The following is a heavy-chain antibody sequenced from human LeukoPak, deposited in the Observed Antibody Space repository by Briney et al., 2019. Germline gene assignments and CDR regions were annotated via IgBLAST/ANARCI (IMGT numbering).Heavy chain of an antibody. Sequence: PGGSLRLSCGASVHTVYTNYISWVRQAPGKRLEWVSILYSGGRTYYGDSVKGRFTISRDNYRNTLYLQMNSLRAEDTGMYYCTKWGPRFHYWGQGTMVTVSS. CDR3: TKWGPRFHY. V-gene: IGHV3-53*01. J-gene: IGHJ3*01. CDR2: LYSGGRT. CDR1: VHTVYTNY. D-gene: IGHD7-27*01.